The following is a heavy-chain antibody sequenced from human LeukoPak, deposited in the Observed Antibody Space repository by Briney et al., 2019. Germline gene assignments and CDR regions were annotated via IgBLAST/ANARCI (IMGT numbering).Heavy chain of an antibody. Sequence: GGSLRLSCAASGFTFSSYSMNWVRQAPGKGLEWVSSISSSSSYIYYADSVKGRFTISRDNAKNSLYLQMNSLRAEDTAVYYCASLVDTAMVYAPGYWGRGTLVTVSS. J-gene: IGHJ4*02. D-gene: IGHD5-18*01. CDR3: ASLVDTAMVYAPGY. V-gene: IGHV3-21*01. CDR2: ISSSSSYI. CDR1: GFTFSSYS.